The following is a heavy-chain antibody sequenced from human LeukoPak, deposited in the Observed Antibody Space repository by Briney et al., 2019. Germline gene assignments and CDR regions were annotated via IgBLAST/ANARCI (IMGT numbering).Heavy chain of an antibody. CDR2: INPNSGGT. J-gene: IGHJ4*02. CDR3: ARGRSERWLQSSFDY. D-gene: IGHD5-24*01. CDR1: GYTFTGYY. V-gene: IGHV1-2*06. Sequence: ASVKVSCKASGYTFTGYYMHWVRQAPGQGLEWMGRINPNSGGTNYAQKFQGRVTMTRDTSISTAYMELSRLGSDDTAVYYCARGRSERWLQSSFDYWGQGTLVTVSS.